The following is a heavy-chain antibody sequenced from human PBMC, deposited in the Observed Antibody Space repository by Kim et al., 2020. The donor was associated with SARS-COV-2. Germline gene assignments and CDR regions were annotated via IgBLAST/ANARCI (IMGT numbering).Heavy chain of an antibody. CDR2: IWYDGSNK. V-gene: IGHV3-33*01. CDR3: AATPPDYYYDSSGYA. CDR1: GFTFSSYG. J-gene: IGHJ4*02. D-gene: IGHD3-22*01. Sequence: GGSLRLSCAASGFTFSSYGMHWVRQAPGKGLEWVAVIWYDGSNKYYADSVKGRFTISRDNSKNTLFLQMTSLRAEESAVYYCAATPPDYYYDSSGYAWGQGTLVTVSS.